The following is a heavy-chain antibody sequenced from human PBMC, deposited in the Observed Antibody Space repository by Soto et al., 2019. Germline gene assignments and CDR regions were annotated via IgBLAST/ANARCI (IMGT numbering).Heavy chain of an antibody. V-gene: IGHV3-74*01. CDR1: KFSFSGYW. D-gene: IGHD1-26*01. Sequence: EVQLVESGGGLVQPGGSLRLSCAASKFSFSGYWMHWVRQALGKGLMWVSRVNPDGSTTTYADSVKGRFTISRDNAKNTVFLQMNSLRADDTAVYYCAKVASGSYDWFDPWGKGTLVTVSS. CDR2: VNPDGSTT. CDR3: AKVASGSYDWFDP. J-gene: IGHJ5*02.